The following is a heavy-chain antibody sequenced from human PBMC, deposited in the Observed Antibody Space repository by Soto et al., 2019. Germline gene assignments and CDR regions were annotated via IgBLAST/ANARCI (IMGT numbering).Heavy chain of an antibody. CDR1: GFTFSSYA. V-gene: IGHV3-23*01. J-gene: IGHJ6*02. CDR2: ISGSGGST. D-gene: IGHD6-19*01. CDR3: AKQRWLVRIHYYYYGMDV. Sequence: GGSLRLSCAASGFTFSSYAMSWVRQAPGKGLEWVSAISGSGGSTYYADSVKGRFTISRDNSKNTLYLQMNSLRAEDTAVYYCAKQRWLVRIHYYYYGMDVWGQGTTVTGSS.